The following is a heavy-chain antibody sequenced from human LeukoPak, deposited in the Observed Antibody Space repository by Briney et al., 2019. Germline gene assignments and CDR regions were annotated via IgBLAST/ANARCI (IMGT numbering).Heavy chain of an antibody. CDR1: GFTFSSYS. J-gene: IGHJ4*02. CDR2: ISSSSSYI. Sequence: GGSLRLSCAASGFTFSSYSMNWVRQAPGKGLEWVSSISSSSSYIYYADSVKGRFTISRDNAKNSLYLQMNSLRAEDTAVYYCARGMQYNWNYLDFAYWGQGTLVTVSS. CDR3: ARGMQYNWNYLDFAY. V-gene: IGHV3-21*01. D-gene: IGHD1-7*01.